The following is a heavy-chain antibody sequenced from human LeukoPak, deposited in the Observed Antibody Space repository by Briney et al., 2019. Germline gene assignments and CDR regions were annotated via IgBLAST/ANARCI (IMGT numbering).Heavy chain of an antibody. Sequence: KPGGSLRLSCAASEFTFSDYYMSWIRQAPGKGLEWVSYISGSGTTIYYADSVKGRFTISRDNAKNSLYLQMNSLRVEDTAVYYCATRSHASDIWGQGTMVTVSS. J-gene: IGHJ3*02. CDR2: ISGSGTTI. V-gene: IGHV3-11*01. CDR3: ATRSHASDI. CDR1: EFTFSDYY.